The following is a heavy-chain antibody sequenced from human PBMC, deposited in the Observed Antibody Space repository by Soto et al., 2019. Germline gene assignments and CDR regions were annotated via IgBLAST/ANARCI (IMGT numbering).Heavy chain of an antibody. J-gene: IGHJ6*02. CDR3: ARGQWLGYYYYGMDV. CDR2: IYYSGST. V-gene: IGHV4-59*01. CDR1: GGSISSYY. Sequence: QVQLQESGPGLVKPSETLSLTCTVSGGSISSYYWSWIRQPPGKGLEWIGYIYYSGSTNYNPSLKSRVTISVDTSKIQFSLKLSSVTAADTAVYYWARGQWLGYYYYGMDVWGQGTTVTVSS. D-gene: IGHD6-19*01.